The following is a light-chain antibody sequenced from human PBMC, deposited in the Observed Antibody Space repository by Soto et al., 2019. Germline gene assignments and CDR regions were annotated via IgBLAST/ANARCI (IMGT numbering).Light chain of an antibody. Sequence: QSALTQPASVSGSPGQSITISCTGTSSDVGGYNYVSWYQQHPGKAPKLMIYDVSNRPSGVSNRFSGSKSGNTASLTISGLQAEDEADYYGSSYTSSSTLSYVFGTGTKVTVL. J-gene: IGLJ1*01. CDR1: SSDVGGYNY. CDR3: SSYTSSSTLSYV. CDR2: DVS. V-gene: IGLV2-14*01.